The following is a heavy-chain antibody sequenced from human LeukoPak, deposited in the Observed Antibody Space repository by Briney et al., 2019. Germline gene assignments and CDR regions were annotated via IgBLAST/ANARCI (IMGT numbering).Heavy chain of an antibody. D-gene: IGHD6-19*01. J-gene: IGHJ4*02. CDR3: ATWPGGWYGEDS. CDR2: IFGGGST. V-gene: IGHV3-53*01. CDR1: GFTVSSNF. Sequence: GGSLRLSCAASGFTVSSNFMSWVRQAPGKGLEWVSVIFGGGSTYYADSVRGRFTISRDTSKNTLHLQMNSLRAEDTAVYYCATWPGGWYGEDSWGQGTLVTVSS.